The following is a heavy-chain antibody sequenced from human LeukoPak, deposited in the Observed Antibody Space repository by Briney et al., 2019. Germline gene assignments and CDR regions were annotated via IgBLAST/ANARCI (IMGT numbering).Heavy chain of an antibody. V-gene: IGHV3-74*01. Sequence: PGGSLRLSCAASGFTFSSYWMHWVRQAPGKGLVWVSRINSDGSSTTYADSVKGRFTISRDNAKNTLYLQMNSLTAEDTAVYYCARDPSYSENLDYWGQGTLVTVSS. CDR3: ARDPSYSENLDY. D-gene: IGHD1-26*01. J-gene: IGHJ4*02. CDR2: INSDGSST. CDR1: GFTFSSYW.